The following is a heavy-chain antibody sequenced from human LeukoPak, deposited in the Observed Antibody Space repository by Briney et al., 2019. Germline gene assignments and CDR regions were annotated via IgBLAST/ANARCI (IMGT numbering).Heavy chain of an antibody. CDR1: GYTCASYY. J-gene: IGHJ4*02. CDR2: INASGGST. Sequence: GASVKVSCKASGYTCASYYMHWERQAPGQGHEWMGIINASGGSTSYAQKFQGRVTITRDTATSTVYMEPSSLRSEDTAVYYCARKLSYWGQGTLVTVSS. CDR3: ARKLSY. V-gene: IGHV1-46*01. D-gene: IGHD2-15*01.